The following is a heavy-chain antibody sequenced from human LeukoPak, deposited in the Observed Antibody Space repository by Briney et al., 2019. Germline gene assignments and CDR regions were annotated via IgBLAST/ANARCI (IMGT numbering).Heavy chain of an antibody. Sequence: SETLSLTCTVSGGSISSYYWSWIRQPPGKGLEWIGEINYSGSTNYNASLKSRVTISVDTSKNQFSLKLSSVTAADTAVYYCARQSGAARPFRNWGQGTLVSVSS. CDR1: GGSISSYY. D-gene: IGHD6-6*01. V-gene: IGHV4-34*01. CDR2: INYSGST. J-gene: IGHJ4*02. CDR3: ARQSGAARPFRN.